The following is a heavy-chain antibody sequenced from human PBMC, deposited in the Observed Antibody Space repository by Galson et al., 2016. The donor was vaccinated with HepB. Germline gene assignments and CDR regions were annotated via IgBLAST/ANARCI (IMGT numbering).Heavy chain of an antibody. V-gene: IGHV3-15*07. Sequence: SLRLSCAASDFTFNNAWMNWVRQAPGKGLEWVGRIKSKTDGGTTDYAAPVKGRFTISRDDSKNTLYLQMNSLKTEDTAVYYCTTGKRRSLFGVVIGRRDNGFDPWGQGTRVTVSS. CDR2: IKSKTDGGTT. CDR1: DFTFNNAW. D-gene: IGHD3-3*01. J-gene: IGHJ5*02. CDR3: TTGKRRSLFGVVIGRRDNGFDP.